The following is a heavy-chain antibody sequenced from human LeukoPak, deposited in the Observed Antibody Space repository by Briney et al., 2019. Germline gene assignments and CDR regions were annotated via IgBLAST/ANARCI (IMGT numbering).Heavy chain of an antibody. CDR2: MCYSGST. J-gene: IGHJ4*02. D-gene: IGHD4-17*01. Sequence: SQSVSLTCTVSGASFNNYSCHWIRQPPGKGLEWIGYMCYSGSTDYNPSLKSRVTMSLDTSKNQFSLNLSSVTAADTAVYYCARGPTVTTDYWGQGILVT. CDR3: ARGPTVTTDY. CDR1: GASFNNYS. V-gene: IGHV4-59*01.